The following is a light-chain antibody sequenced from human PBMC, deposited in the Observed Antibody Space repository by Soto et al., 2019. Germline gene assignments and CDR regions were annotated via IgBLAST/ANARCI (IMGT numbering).Light chain of an antibody. J-gene: IGLJ1*01. CDR3: RSYTSSISYV. CDR1: SSDVGGYNY. Sequence: QSALTQPASVSGSPGQSITISCTGTSSDVGGYNYVSWYQQQPVKAPKLMIYDVSNRPSGVSNCFSGSKSGNTASLTISGLQAEDEADYYCRSYTSSISYVFGTGTKLTVL. V-gene: IGLV2-14*01. CDR2: DVS.